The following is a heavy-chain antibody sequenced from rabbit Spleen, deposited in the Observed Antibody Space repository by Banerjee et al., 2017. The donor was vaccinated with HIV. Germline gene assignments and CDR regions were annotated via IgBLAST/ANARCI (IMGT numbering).Heavy chain of an antibody. CDR1: GFSFSSSYY. D-gene: IGHD4-1*01. CDR3: ARDLAGVIGWNFNL. V-gene: IGHV1S45*01. CDR2: IYADRSGST. Sequence: EQLEESGGGLVKPEGSLTLTCKASGFSFSSSYYMCWVRQAPGKGLECIACIYADRSGSTYYANWAKGRFTISKTSSTTVTLQMTSLTAADTATYFCARDLAGVIGWNFNLWGPGTLVTVS. J-gene: IGHJ4*01.